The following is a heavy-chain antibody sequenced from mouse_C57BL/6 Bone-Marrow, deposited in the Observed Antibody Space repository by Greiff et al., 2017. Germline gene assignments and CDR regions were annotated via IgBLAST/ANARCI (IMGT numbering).Heavy chain of an antibody. V-gene: IGHV1-82*01. D-gene: IGHD5-1*01. Sequence: QVQLQQSGPELVKPGASVKISCKASGYAFSSSWMNWVKQRPGKGLEWIGRIYPGDGDTNYNGKFKGKATLTADKSSSTAYMQLSSLTSEDSAVYFCARERGYLLPYYAMDYWGQGTSVTVSS. CDR2: IYPGDGDT. CDR3: ARERGYLLPYYAMDY. J-gene: IGHJ4*01. CDR1: GYAFSSSW.